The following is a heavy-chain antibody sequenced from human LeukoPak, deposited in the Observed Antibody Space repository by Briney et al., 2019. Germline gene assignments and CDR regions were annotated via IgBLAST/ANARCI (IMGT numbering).Heavy chain of an antibody. CDR1: GCIFSTYG. J-gene: IGHJ2*01. CDR2: ISYDGKTE. D-gene: IGHD1-26*01. CDR3: AKVGRGYPTSWWYFDV. Sequence: GGSLTLSCRASGCIFSTYGMHWVRQAPGKGLEWVAVISYDGKTEYYADSVRGRFTISRDNSKNTVYLQVNSLRAEDTAVYYCAKVGRGYPTSWWYFDVWGRGTLITVSS. V-gene: IGHV3-30*18.